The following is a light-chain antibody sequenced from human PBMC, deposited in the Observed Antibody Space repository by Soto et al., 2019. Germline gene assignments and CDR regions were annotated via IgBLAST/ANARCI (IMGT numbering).Light chain of an antibody. J-gene: IGLJ2*01. CDR3: SSYTSPHVV. V-gene: IGLV1-40*01. CDR2: EVS. Sequence: QSVLTQPPSVSGAPGQRVTISCTGSSSNIGAGYDVHWYRQLPGTAPKLMIYEVSNRPSGVSNRFSGSKSGNTASLTISGLQAXDEADYYCSSYTSPHVVFGGGTKLTVL. CDR1: SSNIGAGYD.